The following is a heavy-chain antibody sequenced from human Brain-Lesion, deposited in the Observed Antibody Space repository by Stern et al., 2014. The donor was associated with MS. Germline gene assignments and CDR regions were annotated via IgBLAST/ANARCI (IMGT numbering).Heavy chain of an antibody. Sequence: VQLVESGPGLVKPSETLSLTCTVSGGSISSSTYYWAWIRQPPGKGLEWIGNIYYSGFTYYNPSLKSRVTISSEMSKNQFFLKLGSVTAADPAIYYCARHGSVPRPSQLYSARDRGPGYFDYWGQGTLVTVSS. V-gene: IGHV4-39*01. D-gene: IGHD1-26*01. J-gene: IGHJ4*02. CDR3: ARHGSVPRPSQLYSARDRGPGYFDY. CDR1: GGSISSSTYY. CDR2: IYYSGFT.